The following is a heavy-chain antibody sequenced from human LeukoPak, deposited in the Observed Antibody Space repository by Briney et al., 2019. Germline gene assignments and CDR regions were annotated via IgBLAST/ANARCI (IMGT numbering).Heavy chain of an antibody. CDR2: ISDYNGNTNYALNT. J-gene: IGHJ4*02. D-gene: IGHD3-9*01. CDR3: ARDLGVLTGTFFDF. Sequence: ASVKVSCKASGYTFTSYGISWMRQAPGQGLQWMGWISDYNGNTNYALNTNYAQKFQGRVTLTTDTSTSTAYLELRSLRSDDTALYYCARDLGVLTGTFFDFWGQGALVTVSS. V-gene: IGHV1-18*01. CDR1: GYTFTSYG.